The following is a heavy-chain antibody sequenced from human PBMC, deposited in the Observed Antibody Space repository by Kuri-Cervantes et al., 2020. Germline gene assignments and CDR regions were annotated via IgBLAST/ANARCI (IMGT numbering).Heavy chain of an antibody. D-gene: IGHD5-18*01. CDR3: ARDASYSYGYWHYYYMDV. CDR2: ISGSGGST. CDR1: GFTFSSYA. Sequence: GESLKISCAASGFTFSSYAMSWVRQAPGKGLEWVSAISGSGGSTYYADSVKGRFTISRDNAKNSLYLQMNSLRAEDTAVYYCARDASYSYGYWHYYYMDVWGKGTTVTVSS. J-gene: IGHJ6*03. V-gene: IGHV3-23*01.